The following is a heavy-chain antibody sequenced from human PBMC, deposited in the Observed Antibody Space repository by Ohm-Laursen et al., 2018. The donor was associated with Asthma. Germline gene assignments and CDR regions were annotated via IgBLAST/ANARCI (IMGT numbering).Heavy chain of an antibody. D-gene: IGHD3-3*01. Sequence: SETLSLTCTVSGGSISSYYWSWIRQPPGKGLERIGYIYYSGSTNYNPSLKSRVTISVDTSKNQFSLKLSSVTAADTAVYYCARAVAYYDFWSGYYHHDYYYYGMDVWGQGTTVTVSS. CDR2: IYYSGST. J-gene: IGHJ6*02. CDR1: GGSISSYY. CDR3: ARAVAYYDFWSGYYHHDYYYYGMDV. V-gene: IGHV4-59*01.